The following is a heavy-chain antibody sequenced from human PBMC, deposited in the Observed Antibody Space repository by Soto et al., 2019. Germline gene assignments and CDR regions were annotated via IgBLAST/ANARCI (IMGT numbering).Heavy chain of an antibody. D-gene: IGHD3-3*01. V-gene: IGHV3-21*01. CDR2: ISSSSSNR. Sequence: GGSLRLSCAAAGFTFSSYAMSWVRQAPGKGLEWVSAISSSSSNRYYADSVKGRFTISRDNAKNSLYLQMNSLRAEDTAVYYCARDTGFWSGYWISWGQGTLVTVSS. CDR3: ARDTGFWSGYWIS. J-gene: IGHJ4*02. CDR1: GFTFSSYA.